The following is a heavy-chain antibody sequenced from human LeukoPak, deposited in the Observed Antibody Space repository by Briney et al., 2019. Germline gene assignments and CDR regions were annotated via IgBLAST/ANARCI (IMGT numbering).Heavy chain of an antibody. D-gene: IGHD5-18*01. Sequence: KPSETLSLTCAVYRGSFSGYYWSWIRQPPGKGLEWIGEINHSGSTNYNPSLKSRVTISVDTSKNQFSLKLSSVTAADTAVYYCARDVDTPMVDAFDIWGQGTMVTVSS. CDR1: RGSFSGYY. CDR3: ARDVDTPMVDAFDI. J-gene: IGHJ3*02. V-gene: IGHV4-34*01. CDR2: INHSGST.